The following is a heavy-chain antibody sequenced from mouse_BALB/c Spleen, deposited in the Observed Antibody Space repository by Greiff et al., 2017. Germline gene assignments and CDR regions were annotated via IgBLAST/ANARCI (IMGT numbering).Heavy chain of an antibody. CDR2: ISSGGSYT. V-gene: IGHV5-6-4*01. J-gene: IGHJ3*01. Sequence: EVKLVESGGGLVKPGGSLKLSCAASGFTFSSYTMSWVRQTPEKRLEWVATISSGGSYTYYPDSVKGRFTISRDNAKNTLYLQMSSLKSEDTAMYYCTRVDDEGDGGEGTLATVS. CDR1: GFTFSSYT. CDR3: TRVDDEGD. D-gene: IGHD2-3*01.